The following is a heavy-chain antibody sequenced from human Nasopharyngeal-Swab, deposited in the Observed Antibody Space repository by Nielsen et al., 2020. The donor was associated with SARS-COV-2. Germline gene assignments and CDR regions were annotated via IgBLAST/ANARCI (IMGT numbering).Heavy chain of an antibody. CDR1: GGSVSTGDYY. J-gene: IGHJ4*02. CDR3: ARSRIVRNERAFDY. V-gene: IGHV4-30-4*01. Sequence: SETLSLTCSVSGGSVSTGDYYWSWIRQSPGKGLEWLGYIYYTSQSHFNPSLETRAAMSVDTSKNQFSLTLSSVTAADTAVYYCARSRIVRNERAFDYWGRGTLVTVSS. D-gene: IGHD1-26*01. CDR2: IYYTSQS.